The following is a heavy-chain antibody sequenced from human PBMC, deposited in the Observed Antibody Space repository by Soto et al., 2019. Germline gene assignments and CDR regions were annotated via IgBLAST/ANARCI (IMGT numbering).Heavy chain of an antibody. CDR1: GGTFSSYA. J-gene: IGHJ4*02. D-gene: IGHD2-15*01. CDR2: IIPIFGTA. CDR3: AREMGSLHATEDTALDY. Sequence: SVKVSCKASGGTFSSYAISWVRQAPGQGLEWMGGIIPIFGTANYAQKFQGRVTITADESTSTAYMELRSLRSDDTAVYYCAREMGSLHATEDTALDYWGQGTLVSVSS. V-gene: IGHV1-69*13.